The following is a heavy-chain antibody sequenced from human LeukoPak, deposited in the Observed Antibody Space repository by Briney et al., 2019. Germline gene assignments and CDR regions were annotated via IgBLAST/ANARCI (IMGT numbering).Heavy chain of an antibody. Sequence: GGSLRLSCAASGFTFSDYYMSWIRQAPGKGLEWVSYISSSGSTIYYADSVKGRFTISRDNAKNSLYLQMNSLRAEDTAVYYCARAVRIAAARGAFDIWGQGTMVTVSS. CDR2: ISSSGSTI. D-gene: IGHD6-13*01. V-gene: IGHV3-11*01. J-gene: IGHJ3*02. CDR3: ARAVRIAAARGAFDI. CDR1: GFTFSDYY.